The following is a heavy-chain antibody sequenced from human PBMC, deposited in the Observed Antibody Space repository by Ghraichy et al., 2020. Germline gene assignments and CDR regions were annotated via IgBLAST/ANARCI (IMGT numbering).Heavy chain of an antibody. CDR2: ISWNSGSI. V-gene: IGHV3-9*01. CDR1: GFTFDDYA. Sequence: GGSLRLSCAASGFTFDDYAMHWVRQAPGKGLEWVSGISWNSGSIGYADSVKGRFTISRDNAKNSLYLQMNSLRAEDTALYYCAKSTHPGGLNYYYYGMDVWGQGTTVTVSS. CDR3: AKSTHPGGLNYYYYGMDV. D-gene: IGHD3-16*01. J-gene: IGHJ6*02.